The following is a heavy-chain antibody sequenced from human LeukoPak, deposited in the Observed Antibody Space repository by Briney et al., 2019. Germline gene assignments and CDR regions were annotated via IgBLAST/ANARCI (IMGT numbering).Heavy chain of an antibody. J-gene: IGHJ4*02. V-gene: IGHV3-33*08. D-gene: IGHD4-11*01. CDR2: IWYDGSNK. CDR1: GFTFRNYV. Sequence: GGSLRLSCAASGFTFRNYVIHWVRQAPGKGLEWVAVIWYDGSNKYYADSVKGRFTISRDNSKNTLYLQMNSLRAEDTAVYYCARDEAKYTVATSIDYWGQGTLVTVSS. CDR3: ARDEAKYTVATSIDY.